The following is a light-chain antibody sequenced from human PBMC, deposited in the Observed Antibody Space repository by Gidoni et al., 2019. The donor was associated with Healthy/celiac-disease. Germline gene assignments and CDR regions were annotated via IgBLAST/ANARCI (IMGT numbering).Light chain of an antibody. J-gene: IGLJ1*01. CDR2: YDS. V-gene: IGLV3-21*04. CDR1: NIGSNS. CDR3: QVCDSSSDHYV. Sequence: SYVLTQPPSVSVAPGKTARITCGGNNIGSNSVQWYQQKPGQAPVLVIYYDSDRPSGIPERFSGSNSGNTATLTISRIEAGDEADYYCQVCDSSSDHYVFGTGTKVTVL.